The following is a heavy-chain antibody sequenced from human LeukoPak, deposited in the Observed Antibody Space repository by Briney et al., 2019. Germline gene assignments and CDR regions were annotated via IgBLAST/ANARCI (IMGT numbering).Heavy chain of an antibody. CDR1: GFTFSDYY. CDR3: ARAPYIAARPYYFDY. CDR2: ISSSGSTI. D-gene: IGHD6-6*01. V-gene: IGHV3-11*04. J-gene: IGHJ4*02. Sequence: GGSLRLSCAASGFTFSDYYMSWIRQAPGKGLEWVSYISSSGSTIYYADSVKGRFAISRDNAKNSLYLQMNSLRAEDTAVYYCARAPYIAARPYYFDYWGQGTLVTVSS.